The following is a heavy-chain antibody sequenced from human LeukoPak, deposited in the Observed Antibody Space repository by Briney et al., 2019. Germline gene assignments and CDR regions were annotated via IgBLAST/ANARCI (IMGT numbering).Heavy chain of an antibody. Sequence: GGSLRLSCAASGFTFSDHYMDWVRQAPGKGLEWVGRVRNKANSYSTEYAASVKGRFTISRDDSENSLYLQMNSLKTEDTAVYYCVRGGPHYYDGSSYIYWGQGALVTVSS. J-gene: IGHJ4*02. CDR3: VRGGPHYYDGSSYIY. CDR1: GFTFSDHY. CDR2: VRNKANSYST. V-gene: IGHV3-72*01. D-gene: IGHD3-22*01.